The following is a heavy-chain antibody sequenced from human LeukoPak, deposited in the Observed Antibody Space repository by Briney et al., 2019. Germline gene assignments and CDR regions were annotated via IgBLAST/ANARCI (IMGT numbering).Heavy chain of an antibody. J-gene: IGHJ4*02. CDR2: ISPDGSSA. D-gene: IGHD3-16*01. CDR1: GFTFSSYW. Sequence: GGSLRLSCAASGFTFSSYWMHWVRQAPGKGLLWASRISPDGSSAIYADSVTGRFTISRNTAKNTLYLQMTSLRAEDTAVSYCARVTVCPRCHFDYWGQGTLVTVSS. V-gene: IGHV3-74*01. CDR3: ARVTVCPRCHFDY.